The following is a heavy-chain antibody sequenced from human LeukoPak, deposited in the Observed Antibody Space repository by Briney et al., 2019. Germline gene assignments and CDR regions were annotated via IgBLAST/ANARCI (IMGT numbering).Heavy chain of an antibody. V-gene: IGHV3-15*01. CDR3: TTDYLLEWLHLPPGSSSWIY. J-gene: IGHJ4*02. Sequence: GGSLRLSCAASGFTFSNAWMSWVRQAPGKGLEWVGRIKSKTDGGTTDYAAPVKGRFTISRDDSKNTLYLQMNSLKTEDTAVYYCTTDYLLEWLHLPPGSSSWIYWGQGTLVTVSS. CDR1: GFTFSNAW. D-gene: IGHD6-13*01. CDR2: IKSKTDGGTT.